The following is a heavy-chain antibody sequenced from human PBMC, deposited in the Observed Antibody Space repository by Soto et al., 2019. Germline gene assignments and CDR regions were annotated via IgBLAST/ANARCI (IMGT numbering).Heavy chain of an antibody. Sequence: GGSLRLSCAASGFTFSSYAMHWVRQAPGKGLEWVAVISYDGSNKYYADSVKGRFTISRDNSKNTLYLQMNSLRAEDTAVYYCPRVRRSGYYGGAFDYWGQGTLVTVSS. CDR1: GFTFSSYA. CDR2: ISYDGSNK. J-gene: IGHJ4*02. V-gene: IGHV3-30-3*01. CDR3: PRVRRSGYYGGAFDY. D-gene: IGHD3-3*01.